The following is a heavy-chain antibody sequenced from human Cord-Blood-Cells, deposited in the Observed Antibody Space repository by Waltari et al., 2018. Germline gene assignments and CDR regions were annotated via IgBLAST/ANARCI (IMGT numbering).Heavy chain of an antibody. CDR3: ARNGERATYYDFWSGYCFDY. CDR1: GYTFTSYA. D-gene: IGHD3-3*01. Sequence: QVQLVQSGAEVKKPGASVKVSCKASGYTFTSYAMHWVRQAPGQRLEWMGWINAGNGNTKYSQKFQGRVTITRDTSASTAYRELSSLRSEDTAVYYCARNGERATYYDFWSGYCFDYWGQGTLVTVSS. J-gene: IGHJ4*02. V-gene: IGHV1-3*01. CDR2: INAGNGNT.